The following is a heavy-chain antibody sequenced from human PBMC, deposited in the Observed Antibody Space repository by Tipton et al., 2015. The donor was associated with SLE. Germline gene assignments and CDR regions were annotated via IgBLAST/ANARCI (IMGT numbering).Heavy chain of an antibody. CDR1: GYNFNAYY. Sequence: QLVQSGAEVKKPGASVKVSCKASGYNFNAYYLHWVRQAPGQGLEWMGWIHPKSGGTKNAQKFQGRLTMTSDTSISTAYMELSRLTSDDTAVYYCARDDATYYDVWNHYYGTDGYNWFDPWGQGTLVTVSS. J-gene: IGHJ5*02. CDR3: ARDDATYYDVWNHYYGTDGYNWFDP. V-gene: IGHV1-2*02. CDR2: IHPKSGGT. D-gene: IGHD3-3*01.